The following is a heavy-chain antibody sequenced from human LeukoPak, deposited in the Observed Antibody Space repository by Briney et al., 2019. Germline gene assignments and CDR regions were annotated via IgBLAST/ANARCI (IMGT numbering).Heavy chain of an antibody. CDR3: ARDPFPYDILTGYSPVWFDP. D-gene: IGHD3-9*01. V-gene: IGHV1-69*04. CDR2: IIPILGIA. J-gene: IGHJ5*02. CDR1: GGTFSSYA. Sequence: GASVKVSCKASGGTFSSYAISWVRQAPGQGLEWMGRIIPILGIANYAQKFQGRVTITADKSTSTAYMELSSLRSEDTAVYYCARDPFPYDILTGYSPVWFDPWGQGTLVTVSS.